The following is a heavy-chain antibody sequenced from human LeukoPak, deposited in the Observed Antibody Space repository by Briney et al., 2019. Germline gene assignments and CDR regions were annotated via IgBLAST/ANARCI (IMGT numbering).Heavy chain of an antibody. CDR2: ISLNGGGT. J-gene: IGHJ4*02. V-gene: IGHV3-20*04. CDR1: GFTFDDYG. Sequence: GGSLRLSCAASGFTFDDYGMNWVRQAPGKGLEWISGISLNGGGTGYADSVKGRFTISRDNAKNSLYLQMNSLRAEDTALYYCAREGPYDSSGYYDYWGQGTLVTVSS. CDR3: AREGPYDSSGYYDY. D-gene: IGHD3-22*01.